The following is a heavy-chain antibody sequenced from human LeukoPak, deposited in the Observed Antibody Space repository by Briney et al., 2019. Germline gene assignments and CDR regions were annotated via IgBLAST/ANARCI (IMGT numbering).Heavy chain of an antibody. Sequence: GGSLRLSCAASGFTVSSNYMSWVRQAPGKGLEWVSVIYSGGSTYYADSVKGRFTISRDNSKNTLYLQMNSLRPEDTAVYYCARDHKYQLLFGMDVWGKGTTVTVSS. V-gene: IGHV3-53*05. J-gene: IGHJ6*03. CDR3: ARDHKYQLLFGMDV. D-gene: IGHD2-2*01. CDR1: GFTVSSNY. CDR2: IYSGGST.